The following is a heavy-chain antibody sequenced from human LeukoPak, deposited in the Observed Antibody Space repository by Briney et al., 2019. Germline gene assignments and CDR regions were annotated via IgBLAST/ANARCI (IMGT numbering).Heavy chain of an antibody. J-gene: IGHJ4*02. CDR1: GYTLTELS. CDR2: FDPEDGET. CDR3: ATRLNYYDSSGYDY. V-gene: IGHV1-24*01. D-gene: IGHD3-22*01. Sequence: ASVKVSCKVSGYTLTELSMHWVRQAPGKGLEWMGGFDPEDGETIYAQKFQGRVTMTKDTSTDTAYMELSSLRSEDTAVYYCATRLNYYDSSGYDYWGQGTLVTVSS.